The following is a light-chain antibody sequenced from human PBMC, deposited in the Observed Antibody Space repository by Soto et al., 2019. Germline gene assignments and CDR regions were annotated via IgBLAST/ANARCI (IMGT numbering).Light chain of an antibody. V-gene: IGKV3-11*01. CDR1: PSVTSY. Sequence: EVVWTQSPATLSLSPGERATLSCRASPSVTSYLAWYQKRPGQDPRLLIYDASRRATGIPARFSGSGSGADFNLTISRLEPEDCAVYYCQQRSSWTITFGQGTRLEIK. CDR2: DAS. CDR3: QQRSSWTIT. J-gene: IGKJ5*01.